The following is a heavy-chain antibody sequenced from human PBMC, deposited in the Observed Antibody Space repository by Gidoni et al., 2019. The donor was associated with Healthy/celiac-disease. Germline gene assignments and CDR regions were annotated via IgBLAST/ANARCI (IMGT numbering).Heavy chain of an antibody. CDR3: ARGLRRIDRQLLQRAHGMDV. CDR1: GGSFSGYY. Sequence: QVQLQQWGAGLLKPSETLSLTCAVYGGSFSGYYWRWIRQPPGKGLEWIGEINHSGSTNYNPSLKSRVTISVDTSKNQFSLKLSSVTAADTAVYYCARGLRRIDRQLLQRAHGMDVWGQGTTVTVSS. J-gene: IGHJ6*02. D-gene: IGHD2-2*01. V-gene: IGHV4-34*01. CDR2: INHSGST.